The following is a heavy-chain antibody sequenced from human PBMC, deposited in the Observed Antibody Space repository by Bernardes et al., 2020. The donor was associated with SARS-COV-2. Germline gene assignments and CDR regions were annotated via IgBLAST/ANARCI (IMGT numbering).Heavy chain of an antibody. Sequence: GASLKISCKGSGYSFTSYWITWVRQMPGKGLEWMGRIDPSDSYINYSPSFQGHVTISADKSITTAYLQWNSLKASDTGMYFCARSTRKSYFYYGLGVWGPGTTVTVSS. CDR3: ARSTRKSYFYYGLGV. J-gene: IGHJ6*02. V-gene: IGHV5-10-1*01. CDR2: IDPSDSYI. CDR1: GYSFTSYW.